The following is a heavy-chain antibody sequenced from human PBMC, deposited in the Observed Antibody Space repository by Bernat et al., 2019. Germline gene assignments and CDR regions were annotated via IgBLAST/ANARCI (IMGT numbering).Heavy chain of an antibody. Sequence: QVQLVESGGGVVQAGGSLRLSCAMSGFSFSTYSLHWVRQAPDKGLEWVAFIQNDGNDKYYADSVKGRFTISRDNSKNTLYLQMNSLRAEDTAVYYCARDFPGGGFFDYWGQGTLVTVSS. J-gene: IGHJ4*02. D-gene: IGHD3-16*01. CDR3: ARDFPGGGFFDY. CDR2: IQNDGNDK. V-gene: IGHV3-30*02. CDR1: GFSFSTYS.